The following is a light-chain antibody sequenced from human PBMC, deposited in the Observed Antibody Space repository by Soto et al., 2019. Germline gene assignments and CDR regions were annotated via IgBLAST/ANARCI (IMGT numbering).Light chain of an antibody. CDR3: QQRSSWPLT. Sequence: EIVLTQSPATLSWSPGERATLSCRASQSVSSYLAWYQQKPGQAPRLLMLDAFNRATGIPARFSGSGAGTDFTLTISSLEPEDFAVYYCQQRSSWPLTFGGVTKVEI. CDR2: DAF. V-gene: IGKV3-11*01. CDR1: QSVSSY. J-gene: IGKJ4*01.